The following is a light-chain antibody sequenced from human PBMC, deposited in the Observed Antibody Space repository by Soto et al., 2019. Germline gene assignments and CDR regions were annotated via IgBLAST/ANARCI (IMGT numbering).Light chain of an antibody. CDR3: QQYNNWPPLT. CDR1: QNVRSD. Sequence: EIVMTQTPASLSVSPGDSATLSCRASQNVRSDVAWYQHKPGQAPRLLIYGASTRAIGIPARFSGSGSGTEFTLTITSLQSDDFAVYFCQQYNNWPPLTFGGGTKVEIK. J-gene: IGKJ4*01. CDR2: GAS. V-gene: IGKV3-15*01.